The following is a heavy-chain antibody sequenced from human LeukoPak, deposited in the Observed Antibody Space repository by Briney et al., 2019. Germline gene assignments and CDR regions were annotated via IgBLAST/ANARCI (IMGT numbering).Heavy chain of an antibody. CDR3: YSPEADY. Sequence: PGGSLRLSCAASGFTFTTYWMHWVRQAPGKGLVWVSRINPEGRGTSYADSVKGRFTISRDNAKDTVYLQMNSLRADDTAVYYCYSPEADYWGRGTLVTVSS. CDR2: INPEGRGT. D-gene: IGHD2-15*01. CDR1: GFTFTTYW. J-gene: IGHJ4*02. V-gene: IGHV3-74*01.